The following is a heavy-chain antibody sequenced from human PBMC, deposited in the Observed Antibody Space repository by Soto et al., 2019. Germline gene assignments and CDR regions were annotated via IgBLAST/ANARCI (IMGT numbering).Heavy chain of an antibody. CDR2: ISAYNGNT. CDR1: GYTFTSYG. V-gene: IGHV1-18*04. CDR3: ARVELRFLEWLGGPGDY. J-gene: IGHJ4*02. Sequence: QVPLVQSGAEVKKPGASVKVSCKASGYTFTSYGISWVRQAPGQGLEWMGWISAYNGNTNYAQKLQGRVTMTTDTSTSTAYMELRSLRSDDTAVYYCARVELRFLEWLGGPGDYWGQGTLVTVSS. D-gene: IGHD3-3*01.